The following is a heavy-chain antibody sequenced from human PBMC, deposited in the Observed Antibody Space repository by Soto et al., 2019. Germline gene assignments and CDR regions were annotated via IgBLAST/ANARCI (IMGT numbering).Heavy chain of an antibody. CDR3: ARDGQQLAPYAVAV. CDR2: IWYDGSNK. CDR1: GFTFKNNA. V-gene: IGHV3-33*01. J-gene: IGHJ6*02. D-gene: IGHD6-13*01. Sequence: QVQLVESGGGVVQPGRSLRLSCAASGFTFKNNAMHWVRQAAGKGLEWVAQIWYDGSNKYYTDSVKGRFTISRDNFKNTVYLQMDSLRAEDTAVYYCARDGQQLAPYAVAVWGQGTTVTVSS.